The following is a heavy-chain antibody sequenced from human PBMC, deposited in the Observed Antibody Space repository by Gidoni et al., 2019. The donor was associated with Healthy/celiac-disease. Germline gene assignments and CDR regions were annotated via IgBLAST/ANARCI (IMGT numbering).Heavy chain of an antibody. Sequence: QVQLVQSGAEVKKPGSSVKVSCKASGGTFSSYAISWVRQAPGQGLEWMGGIIPIFGTANYAQKFQGRVTITADESTSTAYMELSSLISEDTAVYYCSRLPSSSWYMGWFDPWGQGTLVTVSS. CDR3: SRLPSSSWYMGWFDP. CDR1: GGTFSSYA. CDR2: IIPIFGTA. D-gene: IGHD6-13*01. J-gene: IGHJ5*02. V-gene: IGHV1-69*01.